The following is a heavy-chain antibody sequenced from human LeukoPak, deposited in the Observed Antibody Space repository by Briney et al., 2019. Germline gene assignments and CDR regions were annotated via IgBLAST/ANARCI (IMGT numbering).Heavy chain of an antibody. J-gene: IGHJ5*02. CDR3: ARVRRYCSGGSCPNWFDP. CDR1: GYTFTSYY. V-gene: IGHV1-46*01. CDR2: INPSGGST. Sequence: GASVKVSCEASGYTFTSYYMHWVRQAPGQGLEWMGIINPSGGSTSYAQKFQGRVTMTRDTSTSTVYMELSSLRSEDTAVYYRARVRRYCSGGSCPNWFDPWGQGTLVTVSS. D-gene: IGHD2-15*01.